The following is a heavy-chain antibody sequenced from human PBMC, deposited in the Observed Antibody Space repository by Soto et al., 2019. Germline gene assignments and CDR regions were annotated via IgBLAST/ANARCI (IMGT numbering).Heavy chain of an antibody. CDR1: GFTFSSYS. J-gene: IGHJ6*02. V-gene: IGHV3-21*01. CDR3: ARVAVDWEHYGMDV. D-gene: IGHD1-26*01. CDR2: IISSSSYI. Sequence: EVQLVESGGGLVKPGGSLRVSWAASGFTFSSYSMNWVRQAPGKGLEWVSSIISSSSYISYADSVKGRFTISRDNAKNSLYRQVNSLRACDTAVYYCARVAVDWEHYGMDVLGQGTTVTVSS.